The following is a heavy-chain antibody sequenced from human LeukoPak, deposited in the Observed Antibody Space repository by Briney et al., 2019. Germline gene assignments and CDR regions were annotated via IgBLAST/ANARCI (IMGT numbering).Heavy chain of an antibody. D-gene: IGHD3-22*01. J-gene: IGHJ4*02. CDR3: AKDEGNNYDGSGYYGTHFDC. Sequence: PGRSLRLSCAASGFTFSSYAMNWVRQAPGEGLEWVSSISVSGGGTYYSDSVKGRFTTSRDNSKDSLYLQMNSLRAEDTAVYFCAKDEGNNYDGSGYYGTHFDCWGQGTLVTVSS. CDR1: GFTFSSYA. CDR2: ISVSGGGT. V-gene: IGHV3-23*01.